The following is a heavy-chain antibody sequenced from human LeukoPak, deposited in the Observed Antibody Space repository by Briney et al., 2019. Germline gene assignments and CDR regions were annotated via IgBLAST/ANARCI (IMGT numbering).Heavy chain of an antibody. V-gene: IGHV1-2*02. D-gene: IGHD1-14*01. CDR2: IHTNNGYR. J-gene: IGHJ4*02. CDR1: GYTFTDYH. CDR3: ARLTGGSETN. Sequence: ASVKDSCKASGYTFTDYHIHGVRQAPGQGPEWMGWIHTNNGYRNYAQKFEASFTMSRDTSISTVYMELSSLRSDDTAMYYCARLTGGSETNWGQGTLVTVSA.